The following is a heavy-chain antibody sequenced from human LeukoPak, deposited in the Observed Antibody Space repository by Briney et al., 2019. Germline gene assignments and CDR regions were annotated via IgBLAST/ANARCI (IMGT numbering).Heavy chain of an antibody. V-gene: IGHV3-21*01. D-gene: IGHD2-2*01. CDR2: ISSSSYI. CDR3: ARDQGYCSSTSCSSHYFDY. CDR1: GFTFSSYS. Sequence: PGGSLRLSCAASGFTFSSYSMNWVRQAPGKGLEWVSSISSSSYIYYADSVKGRFTISRDNAKNSLYLQMNSLRAEDTAVYYCARDQGYCSSTSCSSHYFDYWGQGTLVTVSS. J-gene: IGHJ4*02.